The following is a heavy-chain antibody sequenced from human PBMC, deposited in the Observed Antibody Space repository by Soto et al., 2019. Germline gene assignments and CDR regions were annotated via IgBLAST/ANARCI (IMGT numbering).Heavy chain of an antibody. CDR1: GGSFSGYY. CDR3: ATIVVAASTMRDDAFDI. Sequence: QVQLQQWGTGQLKSSETLSLTCAVNGGSFSGYYWSWIRQPPGKGLEWIGEIHHSGSTNYNPSLKSRVTISLDTSKNQFSLKLNSVTAADTAVYYCATIVVAASTMRDDAFDIWGQGTMVTVSS. D-gene: IGHD2-15*01. CDR2: IHHSGST. V-gene: IGHV4-34*01. J-gene: IGHJ3*02.